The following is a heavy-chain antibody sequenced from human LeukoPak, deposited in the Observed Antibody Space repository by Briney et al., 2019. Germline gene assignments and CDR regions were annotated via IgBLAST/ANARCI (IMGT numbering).Heavy chain of an antibody. V-gene: IGHV3-7*01. D-gene: IGHD2-15*01. CDR2: IKQDGSEK. CDR1: GFPFSSYW. J-gene: IGHJ5*02. CDR3: ARDPEGYCSGGSCYHNWFDP. Sequence: GGSLRLSCAASGFPFSSYWMSWVRQPPGKGLEWVANIKQDGSEKYYVDSVKGRFTISRDNAKNSLYLQMNSLRAEDTAVYYCARDPEGYCSGGSCYHNWFDPWGQGTLVTVSS.